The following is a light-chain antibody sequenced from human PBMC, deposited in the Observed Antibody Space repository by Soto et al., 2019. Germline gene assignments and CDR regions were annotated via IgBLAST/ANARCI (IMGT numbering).Light chain of an antibody. CDR3: QQLYTYPLT. CDR2: TAS. J-gene: IGKJ4*01. CDR1: QGIRND. Sequence: DIQLTQSPSSLSASVGDRVTITYRASQGIRNDLGWYQQKPGKAPKLLIYTASTLQSGVPSRFSGSGSGTEFTLTITSLKPEDFAAYYCQQLYTYPLTFGGGTKVDIK. V-gene: IGKV1-17*01.